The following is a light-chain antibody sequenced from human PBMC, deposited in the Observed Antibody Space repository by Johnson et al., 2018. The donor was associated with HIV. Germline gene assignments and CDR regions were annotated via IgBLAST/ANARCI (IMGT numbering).Light chain of an antibody. CDR3: GTWDSRLSAYV. CDR2: DTY. V-gene: IGLV1-51*01. J-gene: IGLJ1*01. Sequence: VLTQPPSVSAAPGQKVTISCSGSSSNIGNNYVSWYQQLPGTAPKLLIYDTYKRPSGIPDRFSGSKSGTSATLGITGLQTGDEADYYCGTWDSRLSAYVFGAGTKVTVL. CDR1: SSNIGNNY.